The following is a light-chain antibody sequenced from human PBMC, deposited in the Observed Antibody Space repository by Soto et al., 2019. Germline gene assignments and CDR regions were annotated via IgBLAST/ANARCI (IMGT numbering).Light chain of an antibody. CDR1: QGIRND. CDR3: LQKYFYPFT. Sequence: AIPMTQSPSSLSASVGDRVTITCRASQGIRNDLDWFQQKPGKAPKLLIYAASNLQSGVPARFSGSGSGTYFTLTSSSLQPEDFATYYCLQKYFYPFTFGPGTKVDIK. CDR2: AAS. V-gene: IGKV1-6*01. J-gene: IGKJ3*01.